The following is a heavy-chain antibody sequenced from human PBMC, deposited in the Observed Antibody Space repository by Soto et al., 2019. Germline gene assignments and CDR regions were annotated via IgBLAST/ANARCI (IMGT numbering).Heavy chain of an antibody. CDR2: IIPIFGTA. V-gene: IGHV1-69*13. Sequence: SVKVSCKASGGTFSSYAISWVRQAPGQGLEWMGGIIPIFGTANYAQKFQGRVTITADESTSTAYVELSSLRSEDTAVYYCASLGYSYGSNYYYGMDVWGQGTTVTVSS. J-gene: IGHJ6*02. D-gene: IGHD5-18*01. CDR1: GGTFSSYA. CDR3: ASLGYSYGSNYYYGMDV.